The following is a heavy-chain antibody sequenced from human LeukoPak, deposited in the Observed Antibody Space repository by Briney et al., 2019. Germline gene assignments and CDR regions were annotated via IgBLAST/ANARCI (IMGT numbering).Heavy chain of an antibody. D-gene: IGHD3-22*01. CDR2: INHSGST. CDR1: GGSFSGYY. J-gene: IGHJ4*02. V-gene: IGHV4-34*01. Sequence: SETLSLTCAVYGGSFSGYYWSWIRQPPGKGLEWIGEINHSGSTNYNPSLKSRVTISVDTSKNQFSLKLGSVTAADTAVYYCARDYDSSGPAGYWGQGTLVTVSS. CDR3: ARDYDSSGPAGY.